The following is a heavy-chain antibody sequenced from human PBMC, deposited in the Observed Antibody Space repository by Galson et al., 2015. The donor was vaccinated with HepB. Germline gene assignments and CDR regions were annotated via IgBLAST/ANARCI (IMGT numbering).Heavy chain of an antibody. Sequence: SLRLSCAASGFTFSSYAMSWVRQAPGKGLEWVSAISGSGGSTYYADSVKGRFTISRDNSKNTLYLQMNSLRAEDTAVYYCAKDHGGSYYDYYYGMDVWGQGTTVTVSS. V-gene: IGHV3-23*01. D-gene: IGHD1-26*01. CDR2: ISGSGGST. J-gene: IGHJ6*02. CDR1: GFTFSSYA. CDR3: AKDHGGSYYDYYYGMDV.